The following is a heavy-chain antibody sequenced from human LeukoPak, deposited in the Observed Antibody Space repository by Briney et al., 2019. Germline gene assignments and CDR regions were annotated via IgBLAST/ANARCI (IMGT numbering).Heavy chain of an antibody. CDR3: AGLPSGLGHFDY. CDR2: IYYSGST. J-gene: IGHJ4*02. CDR1: GGSISSYY. V-gene: IGHV4-59*01. Sequence: PSETLSLTCTVSGGSISSYYWSWIRQPPGKGLEWIGYIYYSGSTNYNPSLKSRVTISVDTSKNQFSLKLSSVTAADTAVYYCAGLPSGLGHFDYWGQGTLVTVSS. D-gene: IGHD6-19*01.